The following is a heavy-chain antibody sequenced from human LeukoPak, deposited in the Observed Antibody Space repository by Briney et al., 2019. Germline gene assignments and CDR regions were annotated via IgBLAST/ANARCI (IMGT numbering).Heavy chain of an antibody. D-gene: IGHD3-10*01. CDR1: GYPFSAHF. CDR2: IDTTTGNP. CDR3: VRGTPTPGMDY. Sequence: GSVRVSCKASGYPFSAHFLNWVRQAPGQGLEWMGNIDTTTGNPRYAQDFTGRFVFSLDTSVSTAYLQITSLKADDTAAYYCVRGTPTPGMDYWGQRTQVTVSS. V-gene: IGHV7-4-1*02. J-gene: IGHJ4*02.